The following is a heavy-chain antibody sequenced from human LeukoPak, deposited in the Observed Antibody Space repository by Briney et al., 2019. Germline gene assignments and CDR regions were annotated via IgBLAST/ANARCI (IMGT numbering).Heavy chain of an antibody. V-gene: IGHV4-61*02. D-gene: IGHD3-10*01. CDR3: ASGDYGAGSPVMRY. CDR2: IYTSGDT. Sequence: SETLSLTCTVSGGSVTRGAYSWAWIRQPVGKGLEWIGRIYTSGDTKYNPSLKSRVTISVGASNNQFSLKLTSVTAADTAVYYCASGDYGAGSPVMRYWGHGTLVIVSS. CDR1: GGSVTRGAYS. J-gene: IGHJ4*01.